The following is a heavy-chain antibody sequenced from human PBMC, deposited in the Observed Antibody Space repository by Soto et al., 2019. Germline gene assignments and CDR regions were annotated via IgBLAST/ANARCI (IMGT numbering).Heavy chain of an antibody. CDR1: GVSISSYY. CDR2: IYTSENA. D-gene: IGHD5-18*01. V-gene: IGHV4-4*07. Sequence: QVQLQESGPGLVKPSETLSLTCTVSGVSISSYYWSWIRQPAGKGLEWIGRIYTSENAHYNPSLKSGVTMSLDTSKNHFSLNLSSVTAADTAVYYCATISYVGGTDYWGLGTLVTVSS. CDR3: ATISYVGGTDY. J-gene: IGHJ4*02.